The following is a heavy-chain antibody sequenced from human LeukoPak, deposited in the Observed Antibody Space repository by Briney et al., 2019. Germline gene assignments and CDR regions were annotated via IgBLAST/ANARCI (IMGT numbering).Heavy chain of an antibody. CDR3: ARDTYYYDSSGYYWGDYYYYGMDV. Sequence: KSSETLSLTCTVSGGSISSYYWSWIRQPAGKGLEWIGRIYTSGSTNYNPSLKSRVTKSVDTSKNQFSLKLSSVTAADTAVYYCARDTYYYDSSGYYWGDYYYYGMDVWGQGTTVTVSS. V-gene: IGHV4-4*07. J-gene: IGHJ6*02. D-gene: IGHD3-22*01. CDR2: IYTSGST. CDR1: GGSISSYY.